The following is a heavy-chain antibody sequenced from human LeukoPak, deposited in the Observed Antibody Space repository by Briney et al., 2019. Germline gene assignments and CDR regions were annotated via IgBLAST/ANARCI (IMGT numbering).Heavy chain of an antibody. CDR1: GFNFSNYA. CDR2: VTGSSSNT. CDR3: AKDRSSSTSCSNY. D-gene: IGHD2-2*01. V-gene: IGHV3-23*01. Sequence: GGSLRLSCAASGFNFSNYAMTWVRQAPGKGLEWVSGVTGSSSNTYYADSVKGRFTISRDNSKNMLYLEMNSLRVEDLAIYYCAKDRSSSTSCSNYWGRGTPVTVSS. J-gene: IGHJ4*02.